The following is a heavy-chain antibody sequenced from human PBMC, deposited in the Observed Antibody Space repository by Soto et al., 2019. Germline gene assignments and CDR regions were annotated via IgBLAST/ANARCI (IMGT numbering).Heavy chain of an antibody. J-gene: IGHJ4*02. CDR1: GYRFTSYG. D-gene: IGHD6-13*01. CDR2: ISAYNGNK. Sequence: GTSVKLSCKACGYRFTSYGISWVRQAPGQGLEWMGWISAYNGNKKYAQKLQGRVTMTTDTSTSTAYMELRSLRSDDTAVYYCARDLGQQLVDYWGQGTLVTVSS. V-gene: IGHV1-18*01. CDR3: ARDLGQQLVDY.